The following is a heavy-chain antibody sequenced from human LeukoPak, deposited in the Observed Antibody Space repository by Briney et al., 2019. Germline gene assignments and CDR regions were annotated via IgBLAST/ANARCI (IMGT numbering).Heavy chain of an antibody. V-gene: IGHV3-11*04. CDR3: AKNDRRWLQLSYFDY. J-gene: IGHJ4*02. D-gene: IGHD5-24*01. CDR1: GFTFSDYY. CDR2: ISSSGSTI. Sequence: PGGSLRLSCAASGFTFSDYYMSWIRQAPGKGLEWVSYISSSGSTIYYADSVKGRFTISRDNAKNSLYLQMNSLRAEDTAVYYCAKNDRRWLQLSYFDYWGQGTLVTVSS.